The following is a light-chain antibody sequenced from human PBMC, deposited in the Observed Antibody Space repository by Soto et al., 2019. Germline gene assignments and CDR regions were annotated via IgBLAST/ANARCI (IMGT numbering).Light chain of an antibody. CDR2: EVN. Sequence: QPALTQPASVSGSPGQSITISCTGTTSDVGGYKSVSWYQQHPGRAPTLMIYEVNNRPSGVSSRFSGSKSGNTASLTISGLQAEDVADYYCSSYATTSALGFFGTGTKVTVL. CDR1: TSDVGGYKS. CDR3: SSYATTSALGF. J-gene: IGLJ1*01. V-gene: IGLV2-14*01.